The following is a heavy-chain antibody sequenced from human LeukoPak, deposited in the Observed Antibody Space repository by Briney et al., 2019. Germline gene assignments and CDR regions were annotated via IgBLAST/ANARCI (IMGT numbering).Heavy chain of an antibody. V-gene: IGHV1-18*01. D-gene: IGHD2-2*01. J-gene: IGHJ4*02. CDR1: GYTFTSYG. CDR3: ASRILGYCSSTSCYEEYYFDY. Sequence: GASVKVSCKASGYTFTSYGISWVRQAPGQGLEWMGWISAYNGNTNYAQKLQGRVTMTTDTSTSTAYMELRSLRSDDTAVYYCASRILGYCSSTSCYEEYYFDYWGQGTLVTVSS. CDR2: ISAYNGNT.